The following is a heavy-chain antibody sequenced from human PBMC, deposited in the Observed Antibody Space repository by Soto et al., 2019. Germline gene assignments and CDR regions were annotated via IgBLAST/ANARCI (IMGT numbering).Heavy chain of an antibody. CDR3: AKDLRPGLVVPTKSGFDP. CDR2: TSIGGNT. V-gene: IGHV3-23*01. Sequence: PGGSLRLSCEASGFPFNTYAMTWFRQLPGMGLEWVSTTSIGGNTNFAESVRGRFSVSRDNSKNTLYLQMTNLREEDAAIYFCAKDLRPGLVVPTKSGFDPWGQGTRVTVSS. CDR1: GFPFNTYA. D-gene: IGHD3-10*01. J-gene: IGHJ5*02.